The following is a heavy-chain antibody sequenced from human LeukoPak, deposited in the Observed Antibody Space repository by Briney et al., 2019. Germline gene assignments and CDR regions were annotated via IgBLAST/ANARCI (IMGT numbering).Heavy chain of an antibody. J-gene: IGHJ5*02. CDR2: IIPIFGTA. Sequence: ASVKVSCKASGGTFTSYAISWVRQAPGQGLEWMGGIIPIFGTANYAQKFQGRVTITTDEPTSTAYMELSSLRSEDTAVYYCARGRTTVTMHYWFDPWGQGTLVTVSS. CDR3: ARGRTTVTMHYWFDP. V-gene: IGHV1-69*05. CDR1: GGTFTSYA. D-gene: IGHD4-17*01.